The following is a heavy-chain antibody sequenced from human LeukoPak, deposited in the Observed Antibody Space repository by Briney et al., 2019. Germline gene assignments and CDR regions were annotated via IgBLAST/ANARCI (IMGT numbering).Heavy chain of an antibody. CDR2: ISGSGGST. Sequence: PGGSLRLSCAASGFTFSSYAMSWVRQAPGKGLEWVSAISGSGGSTYYADSVKGRFTISRDNSKNTLYLQMNSLRAEDTAVYYCAKDHLIVVVPAAIDYFDYWGQGALVTVSS. V-gene: IGHV3-23*01. D-gene: IGHD2-2*02. J-gene: IGHJ4*02. CDR1: GFTFSSYA. CDR3: AKDHLIVVVPAAIDYFDY.